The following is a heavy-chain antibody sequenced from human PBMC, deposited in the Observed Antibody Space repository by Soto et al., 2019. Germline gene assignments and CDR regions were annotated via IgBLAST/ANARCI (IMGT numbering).Heavy chain of an antibody. V-gene: IGHV1-69*04. CDR2: IIPILGIA. D-gene: IGHD1-26*01. Sequence: ASVKVSCKASGGTFSSYTISWVRQAPGQGLEWMGRIIPILGIANYAQKFQGRVTITADKSTSTAYMELSSLRSEDTAVYYCARDQLRGATYYYYYMDVWGKGTTVTVSS. J-gene: IGHJ6*03. CDR3: ARDQLRGATYYYYYMDV. CDR1: GGTFSSYT.